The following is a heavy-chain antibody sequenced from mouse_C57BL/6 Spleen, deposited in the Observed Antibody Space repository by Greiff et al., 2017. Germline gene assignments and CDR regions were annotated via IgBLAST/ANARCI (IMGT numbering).Heavy chain of an antibody. J-gene: IGHJ1*03. CDR3: AGLYDCYCVYWYFDV. V-gene: IGHV5-17*01. Sequence: EVKLVEPGGGLVKPGGSLKLSCAASGFTFSDYGMHWVRQAPEKGLEWVAYISSGSSTNYYADTVKGRFTISRDNAKNTLFLQMTSLMSEDTAMYYCAGLYDCYCVYWYFDVWGTGTPVTVSS. CDR2: ISSGSSTN. CDR1: GFTFSDYG. D-gene: IGHD2-3*01.